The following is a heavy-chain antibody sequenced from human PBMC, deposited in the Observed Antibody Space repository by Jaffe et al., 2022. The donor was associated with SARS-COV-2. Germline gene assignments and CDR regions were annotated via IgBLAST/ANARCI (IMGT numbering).Heavy chain of an antibody. CDR2: INPNSGGT. CDR1: GYTFTGYY. D-gene: IGHD5-12*01. CDR3: ARDSSGYDYEKTFDY. V-gene: IGHV1-2*06. Sequence: QVQLVQSGAEVKKPGASVKVSCKASGYTFTGYYMHWVRQAPGQGLEWMGRINPNSGGTNYAQKFQGRVTMTRDTSISTAYMELSRLRSDDTAVYYCARDSSGYDYEKTFDYWGQGTLVTVSS. J-gene: IGHJ4*02.